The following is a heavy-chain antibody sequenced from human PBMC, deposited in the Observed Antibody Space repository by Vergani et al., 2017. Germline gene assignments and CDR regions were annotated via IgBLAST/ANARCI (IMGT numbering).Heavy chain of an antibody. V-gene: IGHV5-51*03. CDR1: GSLFTSYW. CDR2: IYPVDSDS. D-gene: IGHD2-2*01. Sequence: ELQLVQSGGEVKKPGESLQISCKGSGSLFTSYWKAWVRQAPAKGLEWLGIIYPVDSDSRSTPSLQGHITMSVDKSIDTAYLSWRSLKAADTATYFCVRLGGASCFGTTWYPDCWGQGTLVSVSS. CDR3: VRLGGASCFGTTWYPDC. J-gene: IGHJ4*02.